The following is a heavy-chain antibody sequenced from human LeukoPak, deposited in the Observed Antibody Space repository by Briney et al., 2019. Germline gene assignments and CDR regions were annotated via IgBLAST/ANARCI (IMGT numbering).Heavy chain of an antibody. Sequence: GGSLRLSCAASAFTVSRYAMSWVRQAPGKGLEWVSGISGSGGSTYYADAVKGRFTISRDNSKNTLYLQMNSLRAEDTAVYYCAKSGGYSGYDLGYWGQGTLVTVAS. J-gene: IGHJ4*02. CDR1: AFTVSRYA. D-gene: IGHD5-12*01. CDR3: AKSGGYSGYDLGY. CDR2: ISGSGGST. V-gene: IGHV3-23*01.